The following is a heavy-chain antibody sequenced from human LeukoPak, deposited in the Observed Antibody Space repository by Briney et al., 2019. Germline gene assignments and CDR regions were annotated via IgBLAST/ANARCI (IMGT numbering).Heavy chain of an antibody. J-gene: IGHJ3*02. Sequence: SQTLSLTCAISGDTVSSNSATWNWIRQSPSRGLEWLGRTYYRSKWYPDYAVSVKSRITINPDTSKNQFSLQLNSVTPEDTAVYYCASTGYNSSYYGGYDAFDIWGQGTMVTVSS. D-gene: IGHD6-13*01. CDR1: GDTVSSNSAT. V-gene: IGHV6-1*01. CDR2: TYYRSKWYP. CDR3: ASTGYNSSYYGGYDAFDI.